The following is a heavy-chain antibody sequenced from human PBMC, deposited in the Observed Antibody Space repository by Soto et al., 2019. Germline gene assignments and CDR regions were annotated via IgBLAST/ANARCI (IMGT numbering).Heavy chain of an antibody. CDR1: GFTFSSYW. D-gene: IGHD2-21*02. Sequence: GGSLRLSCAASGFTFSSYWMSCVRQAPGKGLEWVANIKQDGSEKYYVDSVKGRFTISRDNAKNSLYLQMNSLRAEDTAVYYCARGPYCGGDCYDDAFDIWGQGTMVTVSS. V-gene: IGHV3-7*05. J-gene: IGHJ3*02. CDR3: ARGPYCGGDCYDDAFDI. CDR2: IKQDGSEK.